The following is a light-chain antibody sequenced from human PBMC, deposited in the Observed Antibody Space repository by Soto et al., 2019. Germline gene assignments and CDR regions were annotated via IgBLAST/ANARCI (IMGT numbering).Light chain of an antibody. Sequence: ETVMTQSPATLSVSPGERAPLSCRASQSISSNLAWYQQKPGQAPRLLIYDASTRATGIPARFSGSGSGTEFTLTISSLQSEDFAVYYWQQYNNWPITFGQGTRLEIK. CDR2: DAS. CDR1: QSISSN. J-gene: IGKJ5*01. V-gene: IGKV3-15*01. CDR3: QQYNNWPIT.